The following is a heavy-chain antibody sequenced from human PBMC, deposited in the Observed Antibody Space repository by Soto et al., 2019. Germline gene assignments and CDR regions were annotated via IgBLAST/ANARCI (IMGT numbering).Heavy chain of an antibody. CDR1: GGSVSSGDYY. CDR3: ARIPVDTSMINWCNP. V-gene: IGHV4-61*08. D-gene: IGHD5-18*01. CDR2: IYYSGST. J-gene: IGHJ5*02. Sequence: PSETLSLTCTVSGGSVSSGDYYWSWIRQPPGKGLEWIGYIYYSGSTNYNPSLKSRVSISLDTSKNQCSLRLTSVTAADTAVYYCARIPVDTSMINWCNPWGQGTLVTVSS.